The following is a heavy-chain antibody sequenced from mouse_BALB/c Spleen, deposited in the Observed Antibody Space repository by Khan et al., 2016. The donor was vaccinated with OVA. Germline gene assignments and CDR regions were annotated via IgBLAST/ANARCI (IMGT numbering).Heavy chain of an antibody. V-gene: IGHV9-3-1*01. Sequence: QIQLVQSGPELKKPGETVKISCKASGHTFTNFGMNWVKQAPGKGLKWMGWINTYTGEPTYADDFNGRFAFSLEASASTAYLQINNLTNVDTATYFCARPPYFSYAMDNWGQGTSVTVSS. CDR2: INTYTGEP. CDR3: ARPPYFSYAMDN. D-gene: IGHD2-10*01. J-gene: IGHJ4*01. CDR1: GHTFTNFG.